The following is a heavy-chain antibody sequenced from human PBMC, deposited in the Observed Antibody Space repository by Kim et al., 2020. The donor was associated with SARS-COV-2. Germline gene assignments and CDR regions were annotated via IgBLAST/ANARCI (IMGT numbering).Heavy chain of an antibody. V-gene: IGHV3-48*03. CDR2: ISSSGSTI. CDR1: GFTFSSYE. D-gene: IGHD3-22*01. CDR3: ARWAVAVNYYDSSGYHYYFMDV. Sequence: GGSLRLSCAASGFTFSSYEMKWVRQAPGKGLEWVSYISSSGSTIYYADSVKGRFTISRDNAKNSLYLQMNRLRAEDTAVYYCARWAVAVNYYDSSGYHYYFMDVWGKETTVTVSS. J-gene: IGHJ6*03.